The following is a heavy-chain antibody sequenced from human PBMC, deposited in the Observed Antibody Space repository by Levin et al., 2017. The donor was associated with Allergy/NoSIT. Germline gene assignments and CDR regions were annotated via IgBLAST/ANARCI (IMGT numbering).Heavy chain of an antibody. Sequence: GGSLRLSCAASGFTFSSYVMHWVRQAPGKGLEWVAVISYDGSNKYYADSVKGRFTISRDNSKNTLYLQMNSLRAEDTAVYYCARGGTMVRGVIIPAKTVFDYWGQGTLVTVSS. V-gene: IGHV3-30*04. J-gene: IGHJ4*02. CDR1: GFTFSSYV. CDR3: ARGGTMVRGVIIPAKTVFDY. D-gene: IGHD3-10*01. CDR2: ISYDGSNK.